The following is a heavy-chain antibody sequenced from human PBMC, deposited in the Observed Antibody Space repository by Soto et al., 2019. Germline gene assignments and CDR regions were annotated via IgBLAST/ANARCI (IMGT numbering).Heavy chain of an antibody. CDR1: GGSFSGYY. J-gene: IGHJ4*02. V-gene: IGHV4-34*01. D-gene: IGHD3-10*01. Sequence: SETLSLTCAVYGGSFSGYYWSWIRQPPGKGLEWIGEINHSGSTNYNPSLKSRGTISVDTSKNQFSLKLSSVTAADTAVYYCARKAVWFGELYLDYWGQGTLVTVSS. CDR3: ARKAVWFGELYLDY. CDR2: INHSGST.